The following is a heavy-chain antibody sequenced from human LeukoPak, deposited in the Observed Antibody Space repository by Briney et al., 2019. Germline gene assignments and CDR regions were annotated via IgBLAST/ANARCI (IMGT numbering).Heavy chain of an antibody. D-gene: IGHD6-19*01. J-gene: IGHJ4*02. CDR2: ISYDGSNT. V-gene: IGHV3-30*04. CDR3: AREAEQWLVPGY. Sequence: GGPLRLSCAASGFTFSSYAMHWVRQAPGKGLEWVAVISYDGSNTLYADSVKGRFTISRDNSRNTVYVQMNSLRVEDTAVYYCAREAEQWLVPGYWGQGTLVSVSS. CDR1: GFTFSSYA.